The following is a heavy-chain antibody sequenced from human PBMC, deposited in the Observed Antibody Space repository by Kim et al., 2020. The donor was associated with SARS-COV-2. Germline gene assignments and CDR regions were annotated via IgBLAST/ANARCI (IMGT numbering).Heavy chain of an antibody. J-gene: IGHJ4*02. CDR3: ARTTPNYYGSGSYPDY. V-gene: IGHV4-39*01. CDR1: GGSISSSSYY. D-gene: IGHD3-10*01. CDR2: IYYSGST. Sequence: SETLSLTCTVSGGSISSSSYYWGWIRQPPGKGLEWIGSIYYSGSTYYNPSLKSRVTISVDTSKNQFSLKLSSVTAADTAVYYCARTTPNYYGSGSYPDYWGQGTLVTVSS.